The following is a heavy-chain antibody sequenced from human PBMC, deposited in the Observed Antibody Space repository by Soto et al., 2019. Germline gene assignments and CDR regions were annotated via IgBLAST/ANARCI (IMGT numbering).Heavy chain of an antibody. D-gene: IGHD3-10*01. CDR2: INPLLGST. V-gene: IGHV1-69*11. CDR1: GGIFNSYG. J-gene: IGHJ5*02. Sequence: QVHLVQSGAEVKKPGSSVKVSCNPSGGIFNSYGISWVRQGPGQGLQWMGGINPLLGSTNYAEKFRARLAISADDSRTTVYREQNNLRPEDTPTYFCAKIRGGVYSTWGQGTLVTVSS. CDR3: AKIRGGVYST.